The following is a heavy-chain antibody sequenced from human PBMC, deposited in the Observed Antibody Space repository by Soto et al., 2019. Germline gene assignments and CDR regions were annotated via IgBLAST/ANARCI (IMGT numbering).Heavy chain of an antibody. V-gene: IGHV4-59*01. CDR1: GGSISSYY. CDR2: IYYSGST. J-gene: IGHJ2*01. D-gene: IGHD5-18*01. Sequence: PSETLSLTCTVSGGSISSYYWSWIRQPPGKGLEWIGYIYYSGSTNYNPSLKSRVTISVDTSKNQFSLKLSSVTAADKAVYYCARVSKRGYSSGPSDLWGRATLLTVSS. CDR3: ARVSKRGYSSGPSDL.